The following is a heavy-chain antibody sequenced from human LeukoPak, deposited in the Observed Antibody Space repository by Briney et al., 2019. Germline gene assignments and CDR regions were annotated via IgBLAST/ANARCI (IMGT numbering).Heavy chain of an antibody. J-gene: IGHJ6*02. CDR1: GGSISSGDYY. CDR3: ARDYSDFWSGYYNGMDV. D-gene: IGHD3-3*01. V-gene: IGHV4-30-4*01. Sequence: SETLSLTCTVSGGSISSGDYYWSWIRQPSGKGLEWIGYIYYSGSTYYNPSLKSRVTISVDTSKNQFSLKLSSVTAADTAVYYCARDYSDFWSGYYNGMDVWGQGTTVTVSS. CDR2: IYYSGST.